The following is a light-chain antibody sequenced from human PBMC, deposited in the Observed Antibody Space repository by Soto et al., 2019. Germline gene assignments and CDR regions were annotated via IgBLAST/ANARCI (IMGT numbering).Light chain of an antibody. CDR2: DVN. Sequence: QSALTQPASMSGSPGQSITISCTGTSSDVGGYNYVSWYRQHPGKAPKLMIYDVNNRPSGVSNRFSGSKSGNTATLTISGLQAEDEADYYCSSHSSSSTLVVFGGGTKVTVL. CDR1: SSDVGGYNY. CDR3: SSHSSSSTLVV. V-gene: IGLV2-14*03. J-gene: IGLJ2*01.